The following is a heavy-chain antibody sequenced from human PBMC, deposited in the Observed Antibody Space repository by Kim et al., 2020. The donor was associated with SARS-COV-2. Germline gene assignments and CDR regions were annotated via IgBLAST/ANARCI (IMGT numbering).Heavy chain of an antibody. V-gene: IGHV3-48*02. J-gene: IGHJ4*02. CDR2: ISSDGRII. Sequence: GGSLRLSCAASGFTFNTYGMTWVRQAPGKGLEWVSHISSDGRIISYADSVRGLFTISRDNAKNSVYLQMNSLRDEDTALYYCATDPDGDLDFDYWGQGTL. CDR1: GFTFNTYG. CDR3: ATDPDGDLDFDY. D-gene: IGHD4-17*01.